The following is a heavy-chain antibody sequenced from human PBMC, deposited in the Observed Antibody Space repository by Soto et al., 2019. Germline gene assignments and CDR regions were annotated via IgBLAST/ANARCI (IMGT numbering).Heavy chain of an antibody. CDR3: ARRSRYAVGVCGMDV. Sequence: PGESLKISCKGSGYSFTSYWIGWVRQMPGKGLESMGIIYPGDSDTRYSPSLQGQVTISADKSISTAYLQWSSLKASDTAMYSCARRSRYAVGVCGMDVWGKGNTVALCS. V-gene: IGHV5-51*01. CDR1: GYSFTSYW. CDR2: IYPGDSDT. D-gene: IGHD2-2*01. J-gene: IGHJ6*04.